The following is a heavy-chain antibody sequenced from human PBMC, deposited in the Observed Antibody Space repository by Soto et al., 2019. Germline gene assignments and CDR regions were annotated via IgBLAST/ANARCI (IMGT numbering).Heavy chain of an antibody. CDR2: ISAYNGNT. CDR3: TRDQSFDRSYYYGMDF. Sequence: QQAPGQGLEWMAWISAYNGNTNYAQRFQGRVTLTTDASTRTAYMELRRLRSDDTAVYYCTRDQSFDRSYYYGMDFWGQGTTVAVSS. J-gene: IGHJ6*02. V-gene: IGHV1-18*01. D-gene: IGHD3-10*01.